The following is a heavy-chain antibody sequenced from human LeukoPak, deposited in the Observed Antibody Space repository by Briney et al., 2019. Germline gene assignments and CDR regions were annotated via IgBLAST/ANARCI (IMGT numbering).Heavy chain of an antibody. CDR2: ISSSSSYI. Sequence: SGGSLRLSCAASGFTFSSYSMNWVRQAPGKGLEWVSSISSSSSYIYYADSVKGRFTISRDNAKNSLYLQMNSLRAEDTAVYYCARDNHDILTGYPYFDYWGQGTLVIVSS. CDR1: GFTFSSYS. CDR3: ARDNHDILTGYPYFDY. V-gene: IGHV3-21*01. D-gene: IGHD3-9*01. J-gene: IGHJ4*02.